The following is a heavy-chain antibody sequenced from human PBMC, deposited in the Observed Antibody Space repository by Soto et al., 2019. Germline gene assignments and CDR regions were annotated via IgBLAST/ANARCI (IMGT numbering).Heavy chain of an antibody. J-gene: IGHJ6*02. D-gene: IGHD2-2*02. CDR3: ASVTRTCISTSCYRYYYGMDV. CDR1: GGSISSVDYY. V-gene: IGHV4-30-4*01. CDR2: IYYSGST. Sequence: SETLSLTCTVSGGSISSVDYYWSWIRQPPGKGLEWIGYIYYSGSTYYNPSLKSRVTISVDTSKNQFSLKLSSVTAADTAVYYCASVTRTCISTSCYRYYYGMDVWGQGTTVTVSS.